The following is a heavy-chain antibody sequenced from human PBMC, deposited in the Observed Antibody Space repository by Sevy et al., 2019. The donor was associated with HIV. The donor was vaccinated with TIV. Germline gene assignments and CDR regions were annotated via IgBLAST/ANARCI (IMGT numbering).Heavy chain of an antibody. D-gene: IGHD2-15*01. CDR2: ISYDGSNK. V-gene: IGHV3-30*18. Sequence: GGSLRLSCAASGFTFSSYGMHWVRQAPGKGLEWVAVISYDGSNKYYADSVKGRFPISRDNSKNTLYLQMNSLRAEDTAVYYCAKDREDGFYYYYGMDVWGQGTTVTVSS. J-gene: IGHJ6*02. CDR1: GFTFSSYG. CDR3: AKDREDGFYYYYGMDV.